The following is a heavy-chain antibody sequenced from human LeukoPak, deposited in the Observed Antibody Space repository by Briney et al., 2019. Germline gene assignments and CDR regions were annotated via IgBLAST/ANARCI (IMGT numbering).Heavy chain of an antibody. D-gene: IGHD5-18*01. J-gene: IGHJ4*02. V-gene: IGHV4-39*07. CDR3: ARGLGYSYGFDY. CDR1: GGSITSSNYF. Sequence: SETLSLTCTVSGGSITSSNYFWGWIRQSPGKGLEWIGSIYYSGSTYYNPSLKSRVTISVETSKIQFSLKLSSVTAADSAVYYCARGLGYSYGFDYWGQGTLVTVSS. CDR2: IYYSGST.